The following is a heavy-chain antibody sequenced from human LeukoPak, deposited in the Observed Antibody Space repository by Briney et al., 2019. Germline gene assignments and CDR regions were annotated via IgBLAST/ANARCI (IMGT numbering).Heavy chain of an antibody. V-gene: IGHV4-4*07. Sequence: SETLSLTCNVSLGSISSYSWTWIRQPAGKGLEWIGRIYNSGSTNYDPSLESRVTMSVDTSKKQLSLKLSSVTAADTAVYYCARASSGWYVGDYWGQGTLVTVSS. CDR3: ARASSGWYVGDY. CDR2: IYNSGST. J-gene: IGHJ4*02. CDR1: LGSISSYS. D-gene: IGHD6-19*01.